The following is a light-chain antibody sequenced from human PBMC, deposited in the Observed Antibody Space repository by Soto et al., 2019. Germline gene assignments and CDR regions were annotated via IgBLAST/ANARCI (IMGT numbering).Light chain of an antibody. Sequence: ITMTQSTSSLSGSVGDRVTMTWRASQSISSYLNWYQQTPGKAPKLLIYAASSLQSGVPSRFSGSGSGTDFTLTTRSLQPEDFATYYCQQSYSTPQVTFGQGTRLEIK. CDR3: QQSYSTPQVT. CDR1: QSISSY. J-gene: IGKJ5*01. V-gene: IGKV1-39*01. CDR2: AAS.